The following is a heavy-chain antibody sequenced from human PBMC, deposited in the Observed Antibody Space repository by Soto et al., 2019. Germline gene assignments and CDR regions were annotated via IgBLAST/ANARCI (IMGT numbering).Heavy chain of an antibody. Sequence: SETLSLTCTVSGGSISSSSYYWGWIRQPPGKGLEWIGSIYYSGSTYYNPSLKSRVTISASTAYMELSSLRSEDTAVYYCARVVAVAADFDYWGQGTLVTVSS. V-gene: IGHV4-39*02. CDR1: GGSISSSSYY. D-gene: IGHD6-19*01. CDR2: IYYSGST. J-gene: IGHJ4*02. CDR3: ARVVAVAADFDY.